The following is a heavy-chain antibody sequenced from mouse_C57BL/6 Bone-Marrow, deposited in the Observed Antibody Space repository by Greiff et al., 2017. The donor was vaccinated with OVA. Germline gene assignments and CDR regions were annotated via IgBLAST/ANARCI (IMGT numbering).Heavy chain of an antibody. D-gene: IGHD1-1*01. CDR1: GYTFTSYW. V-gene: IGHV1-53*01. J-gene: IGHJ1*03. CDR3: ARGKLRYWYFDG. Sequence: QVQLQQPGTELVKPGASVKLSCKASGYTFTSYWMTWVKQRPGQGLEWIGNINPSNGGTNYNEKFKSKATLTVDTSSSTAYMQLSSLTSEDSAVYYCARGKLRYWYFDGWGTGTTVTVAS. CDR2: INPSNGGT.